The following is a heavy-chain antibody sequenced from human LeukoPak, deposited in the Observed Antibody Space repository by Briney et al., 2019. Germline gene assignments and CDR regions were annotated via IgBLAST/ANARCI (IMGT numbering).Heavy chain of an antibody. V-gene: IGHV4-4*07. J-gene: IGHJ4*02. CDR1: GRSIRSYY. CDR2: IYTRGRT. Sequence: SDTLSLTLSLSGRSIRSYYCSWIPQPAPKGLEWIGRIYTRGRTNYNPFHKSGVTMSVDTSKNQFSLKLSSVTAADTAVYYCARDTTAAPFDYWGQGTLVTVSS. CDR3: ARDTTAAPFDY. D-gene: IGHD6-13*01.